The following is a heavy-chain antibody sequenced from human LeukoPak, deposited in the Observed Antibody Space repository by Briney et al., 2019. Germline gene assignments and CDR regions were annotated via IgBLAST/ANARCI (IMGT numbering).Heavy chain of an antibody. V-gene: IGHV1-2*02. CDR2: INPNSGGT. CDR3: ARATYYYDSSGYSE. CDR1: GGVFTTYA. D-gene: IGHD3-22*01. Sequence: ASVKVSCKASGGVFTTYAISWVRQAPGQGLEWMGWINPNSGGTNYAQKFQGRVTMTRDTSISTAYMELSRLRSDDTAVYYCARATYYYDSSGYSEWGQGTLVTVSS. J-gene: IGHJ4*02.